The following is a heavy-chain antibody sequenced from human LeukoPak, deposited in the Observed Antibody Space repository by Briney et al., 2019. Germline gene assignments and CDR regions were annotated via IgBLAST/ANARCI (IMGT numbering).Heavy chain of an antibody. Sequence: ASVKVSCKASGYTFTSYGISWVRQAPGQGLEWMGWISAYNGNTNYAQKLQGRVTMTADTSTSTAYMELRSLRSDDTAVYYCARDADYYDSSGPWGYWGQGTLVTVSS. CDR2: ISAYNGNT. CDR3: ARDADYYDSSGPWGY. J-gene: IGHJ4*02. V-gene: IGHV1-18*01. CDR1: GYTFTSYG. D-gene: IGHD3-22*01.